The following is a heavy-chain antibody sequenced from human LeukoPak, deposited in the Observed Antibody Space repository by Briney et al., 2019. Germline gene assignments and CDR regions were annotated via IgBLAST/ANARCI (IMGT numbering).Heavy chain of an antibody. CDR2: INHSGST. D-gene: IGHD2-2*01. J-gene: IGHJ3*02. Sequence: SETLSLTCAVYGGSFSGYYWSWIRQPPGKGLEWIGEINHSGSTNYNPSLKSRVTISVDTSKNQFSLKLSSVTAADTAVYYCARPNDCSSTSCRPSFDIWGQGTMVTVSS. CDR1: GGSFSGYY. V-gene: IGHV4-34*01. CDR3: ARPNDCSSTSCRPSFDI.